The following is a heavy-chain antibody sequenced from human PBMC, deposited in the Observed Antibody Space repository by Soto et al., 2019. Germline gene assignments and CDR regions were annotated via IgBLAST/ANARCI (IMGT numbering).Heavy chain of an antibody. D-gene: IGHD2-15*01. CDR3: ARDLGGWPDY. J-gene: IGHJ4*02. CDR1: GYTFTRNA. Sequence: ASVKVSCKASGYTFTRNAMHWVRQAPGQRLEWMGWINAGNGNTKYSQKFQGRVTITRDTSASTAYMELSSLRSEDTAVYYCARDLGGWPDYWGQGTLVTSPQ. CDR2: INAGNGNT. V-gene: IGHV1-3*01.